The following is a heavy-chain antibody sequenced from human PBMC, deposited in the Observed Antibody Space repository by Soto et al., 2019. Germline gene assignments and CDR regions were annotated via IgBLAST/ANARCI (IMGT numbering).Heavy chain of an antibody. CDR3: VKDLALMGDY. J-gene: IGHJ4*02. CDR2: VLYDGSKK. D-gene: IGHD2-8*01. CDR1: GFKFSDYG. V-gene: IGHV3-30*18. Sequence: QVHLVESGGGVVQPGTSLRLSCRASGFKFSDYGMDWVRQSPGKGLEWVSRVLYDGSKKYYADSVKGRFTISRDNPRNTLYLQMDSLSAEDTGVYYCVKDLALMGDYWGQGTPVTVSS.